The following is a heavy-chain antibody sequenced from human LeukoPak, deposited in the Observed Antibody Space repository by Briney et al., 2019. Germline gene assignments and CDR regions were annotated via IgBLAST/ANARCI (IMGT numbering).Heavy chain of an antibody. CDR1: GFTFSNFA. J-gene: IGHJ4*02. V-gene: IGHV3-30*03. CDR2: ISLDGSNK. D-gene: IGHD6-19*01. Sequence: PGRSLTLSCAASGFTFSNFAMQCVRRAPGKGLQGVAVISLDGSNKYYADSVKGGFSISRDNTKDTLHLQMSSLRDEDTAVYFCAGGAESGWYYFDYWGQGTRVTVSS. CDR3: AGGAESGWYYFDY.